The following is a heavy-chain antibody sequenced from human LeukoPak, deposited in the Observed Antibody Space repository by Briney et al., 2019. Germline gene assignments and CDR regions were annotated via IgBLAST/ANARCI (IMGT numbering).Heavy chain of an antibody. J-gene: IGHJ2*01. CDR1: GGSISSYY. CDR2: IHYSGSI. V-gene: IGHV4-59*01. D-gene: IGHD6-19*01. CDR3: ARDTSGRYFNL. Sequence: SETLSLTCTVSGGSISSYYWSWIRQFPGKGLEWIGYIHYSGSINYNPSLKSRVTMSIDTSKNQFSLNLTSVTAGDTAVYYCARDTSGRYFNLWGRGTLVTVSS.